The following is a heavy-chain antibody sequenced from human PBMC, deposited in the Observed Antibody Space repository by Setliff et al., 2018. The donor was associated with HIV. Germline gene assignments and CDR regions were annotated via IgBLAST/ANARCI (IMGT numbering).Heavy chain of an antibody. CDR1: GYTFTSYY. V-gene: IGHV1-46*01. J-gene: IGHJ3*02. CDR2: INPSGGST. CDR3: ARTPTATDAFDI. Sequence: VASVKVSCKASGYTFTSYYIHWVRQAPGQGLEWMGIINPSGGSTTYAQKFQGRVTMTRDTSTSTVYMELSSLRSEDTAVYYCARTPTATDAFDIWGQGTMVTVS.